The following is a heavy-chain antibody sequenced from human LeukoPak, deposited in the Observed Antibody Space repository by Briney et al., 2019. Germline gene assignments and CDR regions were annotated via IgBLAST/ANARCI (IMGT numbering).Heavy chain of an antibody. CDR1: GYTLTELS. D-gene: IGHD3-22*01. CDR3: ARDPVPIYYDSSASGWFDP. Sequence: ASVKVSCKVSGYTLTELSMHWVRQAPGKGLEWMGGFDPEDGETIYAQKFQGRVAMTTDTSTSTAYMELRSLRSDDTAVYYCARDPVPIYYDSSASGWFDPWGQGTLVTVSS. J-gene: IGHJ5*02. CDR2: FDPEDGET. V-gene: IGHV1-24*01.